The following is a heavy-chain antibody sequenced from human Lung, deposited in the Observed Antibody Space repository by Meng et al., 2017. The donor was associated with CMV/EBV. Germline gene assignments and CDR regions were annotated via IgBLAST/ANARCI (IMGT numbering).Heavy chain of an antibody. CDR3: ARVKTKWVWFED. J-gene: IGHJ5*02. CDR2: IQPDDSHT. CDR1: QYTFSNCW. Sequence: GGSLRLXCKTPQYTFSNCWIGWVRQMPGKGLEWMGIIQPDDSHTRNSPSFQGQVTLSGDKSNTTAYLQRSSLRASDTAMYYCARVKTKWVWFEDWGQGTQVTFSS. V-gene: IGHV5-51*01. D-gene: IGHD1/OR15-1a*01.